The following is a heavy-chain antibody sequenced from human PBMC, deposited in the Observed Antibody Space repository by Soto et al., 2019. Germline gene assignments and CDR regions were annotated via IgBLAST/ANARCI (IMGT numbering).Heavy chain of an antibody. Sequence: PGGSVRLSCEVSGFIFSMYSMSWVRQTPGKGLEWVAKIPQDGVDGHYADAVKGRFTISRDNGKNSLYLQMNNLRAEDTAVYYCARDHLILPAHDFFYGSDVWGRGATVTVSS. CDR1: GFIFSMYS. V-gene: IGHV3-7*03. CDR3: ARDHLILPAHDFFYGSDV. CDR2: IPQDGVDG. J-gene: IGHJ6*02. D-gene: IGHD2-21*02.